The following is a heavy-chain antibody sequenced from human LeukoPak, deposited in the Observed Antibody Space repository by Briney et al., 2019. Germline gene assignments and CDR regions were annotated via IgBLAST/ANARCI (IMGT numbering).Heavy chain of an antibody. J-gene: IGHJ4*02. V-gene: IGHV4-30-2*01. CDR2: IYHSGST. D-gene: IGHD1-14*01. Sequence: SETLSLTCAVSGGSISNGGYSWSWIRQPPGKGLEWIGYIYHSGSTYYNPSLKSRVTISVDRSKNQFSLKLSSVTAADTAVYYCASTPYNWNHTPHFDYWGQGTLVTVSS. CDR3: ASTPYNWNHTPHFDY. CDR1: GGSISNGGYS.